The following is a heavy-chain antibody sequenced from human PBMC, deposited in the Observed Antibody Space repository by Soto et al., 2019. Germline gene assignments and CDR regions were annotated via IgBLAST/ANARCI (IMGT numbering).Heavy chain of an antibody. Sequence: ASVKVSCKASGHTFTSYDINWVRQATGQGLEWMGWMNPNSGNTGYAQKFQGRVTMTRNTSISTAYMELSSLRSEDTAVYYCARICSGGSCYPRAVDAFDIWGQGTMVTVSS. V-gene: IGHV1-8*01. J-gene: IGHJ3*02. D-gene: IGHD2-15*01. CDR2: MNPNSGNT. CDR3: ARICSGGSCYPRAVDAFDI. CDR1: GHTFTSYD.